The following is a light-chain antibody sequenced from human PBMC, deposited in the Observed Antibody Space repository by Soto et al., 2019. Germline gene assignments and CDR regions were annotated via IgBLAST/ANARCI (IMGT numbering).Light chain of an antibody. CDR2: VAS. V-gene: IGKV3-15*01. J-gene: IGKJ5*01. CDR1: QSVSSD. CDR3: QQYNNWPVT. Sequence: EIVMTQSPATLSVSPGERATLSCRASQSVSSDFAWYQQKPGQTPRLLIYVASTRATGIPARFSGSGSGTEFTLTISSLQSEDFAVYYCQQYNNWPVTFGQGTRLEIK.